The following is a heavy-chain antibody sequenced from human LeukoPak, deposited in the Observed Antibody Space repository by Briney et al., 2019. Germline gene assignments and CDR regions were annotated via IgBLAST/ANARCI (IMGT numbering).Heavy chain of an antibody. Sequence: SETLSLTCTVSGGSISNYYWSWIRQPPGKGLEWIGYIYYSGSTNYNPSLKSRVTISVDTSKNQFSLKLSSVTAADTAVYYCARDAAGDGPDYWGQGTLVTVSS. CDR1: GGSISNYY. CDR2: IYYSGST. V-gene: IGHV4-59*12. CDR3: ARDAAGDGPDY. J-gene: IGHJ4*02. D-gene: IGHD7-27*01.